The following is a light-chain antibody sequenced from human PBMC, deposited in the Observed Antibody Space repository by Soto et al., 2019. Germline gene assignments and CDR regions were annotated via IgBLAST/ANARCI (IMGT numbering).Light chain of an antibody. CDR3: QQFNSYPIT. Sequence: AIQLTQSPSSLSASVGDRVIITCRASQGISSALAWYQQKPGKAPKLLIYVASSLESGVPSRLSGSGSGTDFTLTISSLQPEDFATYYCQQFNSYPITFGQGTRLEIK. CDR1: QGISSA. J-gene: IGKJ5*01. CDR2: VAS. V-gene: IGKV1-13*02.